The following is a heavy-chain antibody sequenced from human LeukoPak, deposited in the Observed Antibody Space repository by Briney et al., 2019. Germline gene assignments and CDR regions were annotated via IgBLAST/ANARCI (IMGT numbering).Heavy chain of an antibody. J-gene: IGHJ6*02. CDR3: ARVISRSEYDFWEDSVTTWYGMDV. CDR2: TSYDGNDQ. V-gene: IGHV3-30-3*01. D-gene: IGHD3-3*01. Sequence: PGGSLRLSCTASGFTFSRYAMHWVRQAPGKGLEWVALTSYDGNDQYYADFVKGRFTISRDNSKNTLYLQMNSLRAEDTAVYYCARVISRSEYDFWEDSVTTWYGMDVWGQGTTVTVSS. CDR1: GFTFSRYA.